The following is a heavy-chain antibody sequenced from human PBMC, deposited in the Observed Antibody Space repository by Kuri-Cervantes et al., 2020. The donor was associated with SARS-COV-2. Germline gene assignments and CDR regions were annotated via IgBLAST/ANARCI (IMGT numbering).Heavy chain of an antibody. J-gene: IGHJ4*02. V-gene: IGHV4-39*01. CDR1: GGSISSSSYY. D-gene: IGHD1-1*01. CDR2: IYYSGST. Sequence: GSLRLSCTVSGGSISSSSYYWGWIRQPPGKGLERIGSIYYSGSTYYNPSLKSRVTISVDTSKNQFSLKLSSVTAADTAVYYCARSPLWRFPSVYYFDYWGQGTLVTVSS. CDR3: ARSPLWRFPSVYYFDY.